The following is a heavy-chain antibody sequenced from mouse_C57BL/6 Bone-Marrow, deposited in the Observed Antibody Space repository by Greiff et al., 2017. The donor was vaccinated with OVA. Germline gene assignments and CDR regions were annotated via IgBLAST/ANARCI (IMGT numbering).Heavy chain of an antibody. CDR3: TRGYSNYYAMDY. CDR1: GYTFTDYE. CDR2: IDPETGGT. V-gene: IGHV1-15*01. Sequence: VQLKESGAELVRPGASVTLSCKASGYTFTDYEMHWVKQTPVHGLEWIGAIDPETGGTAYNQKFKGKAILTADKSSSTAYRELRSRTSDDSAVYYCTRGYSNYYAMDYWGQGTSVTVSS. J-gene: IGHJ4*01. D-gene: IGHD2-5*01.